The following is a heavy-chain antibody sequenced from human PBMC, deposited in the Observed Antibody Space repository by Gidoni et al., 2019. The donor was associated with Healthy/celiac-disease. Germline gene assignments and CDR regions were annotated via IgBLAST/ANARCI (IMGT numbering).Heavy chain of an antibody. Sequence: QVQLQQWGAGLLKPSETLSLTCAVYGGSFSGYYWSWIRQPPGKGLEWIGEINHSGSTNYNPSLKSRVTISVDTSKNQFSLKLSSVTAADTAVYYCARLAYCGGDCRDYYYYGMDVWGQGTTVTVSS. V-gene: IGHV4-34*01. CDR2: INHSGST. D-gene: IGHD2-21*02. CDR3: ARLAYCGGDCRDYYYYGMDV. J-gene: IGHJ6*02. CDR1: GGSFSGYY.